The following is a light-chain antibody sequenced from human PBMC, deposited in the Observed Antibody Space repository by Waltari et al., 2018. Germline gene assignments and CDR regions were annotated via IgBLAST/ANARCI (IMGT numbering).Light chain of an antibody. J-gene: IGLJ2*01. CDR3: TSYTSSSTLV. V-gene: IGLV2-14*03. CDR2: DVS. Sequence: ISCTGTSSDVGGYNYVSWCQHHPGKAPKLMIYDVSKRPSGVSDRFSGSKSGNTASLTISGLQAEDEADYYCTSYTSSSTLVFGGGTKLTVL. CDR1: SSDVGGYNY.